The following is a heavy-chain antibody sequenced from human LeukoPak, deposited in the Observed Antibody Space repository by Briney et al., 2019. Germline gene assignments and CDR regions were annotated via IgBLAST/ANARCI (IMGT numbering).Heavy chain of an antibody. V-gene: IGHV3-33*01. Sequence: GRSLRPSCAASGFSFSSSGMHWVRQAPGKGLEWVALIWYDGSTKYYADSVKGRFAISRDNSKNTLYLQMNSLRGEDTALYYCARDVGSGTYYRGYFDYWGQGTLVTVST. J-gene: IGHJ4*02. CDR2: IWYDGSTK. CDR1: GFSFSSSG. D-gene: IGHD1-26*01. CDR3: ARDVGSGTYYRGYFDY.